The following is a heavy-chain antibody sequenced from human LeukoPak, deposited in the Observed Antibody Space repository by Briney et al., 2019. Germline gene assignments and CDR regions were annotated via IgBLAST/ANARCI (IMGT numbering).Heavy chain of an antibody. CDR3: ARDRHAPYYYDSSGYYSDYYYYMDV. J-gene: IGHJ6*03. Sequence: PGGSLRLSCAASGFTFSSYSMNWVRQAPGKGLEWVSYISSSSSTIYYADSVKGRFTISRDNAKNSLYLQMNSLRAEDTAVYYCARDRHAPYYYDSSGYYSDYYYYMDVWGKGTTVTVSS. V-gene: IGHV3-48*01. D-gene: IGHD3-22*01. CDR1: GFTFSSYS. CDR2: ISSSSSTI.